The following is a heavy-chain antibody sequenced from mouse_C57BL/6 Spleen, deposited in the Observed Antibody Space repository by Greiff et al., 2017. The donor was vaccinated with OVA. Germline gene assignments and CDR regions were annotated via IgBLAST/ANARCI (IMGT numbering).Heavy chain of an antibody. Sequence: EVMLVESEGGLVQPGSSMKLSCTASGFTFSDYYMAWVRQVPEKGLEWVANINYDGSSTYYLDSLKSRFIISRDNAKNILYLQMSSLKSEDTATYYCAREVYYYGSWYYFDYWGQGTTLTVSS. J-gene: IGHJ2*01. CDR3: AREVYYYGSWYYFDY. CDR2: INYDGSST. V-gene: IGHV5-16*01. CDR1: GFTFSDYY. D-gene: IGHD1-1*01.